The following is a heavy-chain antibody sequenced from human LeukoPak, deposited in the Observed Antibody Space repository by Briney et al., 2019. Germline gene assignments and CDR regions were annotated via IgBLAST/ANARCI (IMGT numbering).Heavy chain of an antibody. Sequence: PGGSLRLSCAASGFTFSSYSMNWVRQAPGKGLEWVSSISSSSSYIYYADSVKGRFTISRDNAKNSLYLQMNSLRAEDTAVYYCARVTLVAGGPAGFDYWGQGTLVTVSS. CDR3: ARVTLVAGGPAGFDY. CDR1: GFTFSSYS. J-gene: IGHJ4*02. V-gene: IGHV3-21*01. CDR2: ISSSSSYI. D-gene: IGHD2-15*01.